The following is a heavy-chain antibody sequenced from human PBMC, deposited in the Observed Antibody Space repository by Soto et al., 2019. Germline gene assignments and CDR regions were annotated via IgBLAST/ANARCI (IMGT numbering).Heavy chain of an antibody. J-gene: IGHJ4*02. V-gene: IGHV5-10-1*01. CDR3: ARHYYDSSGYYYFDY. CDR1: GYSFTSYW. D-gene: IGHD3-22*01. Sequence: GESLKISFKGSGYSFTSYWISWVRQMPGKGLEWMGRIDPSDSYTNYSPSFQGHVTISADKSISTAYLQWSSLKASDTAMYYCARHYYDSSGYYYFDYWGQGTLVTVSS. CDR2: IDPSDSYT.